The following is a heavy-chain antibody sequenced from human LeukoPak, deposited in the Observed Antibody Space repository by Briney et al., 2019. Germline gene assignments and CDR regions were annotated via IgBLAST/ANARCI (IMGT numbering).Heavy chain of an antibody. CDR2: ARDKANSYTT. CDR3: ARVGPPRSDAFDI. CDR1: GFTFSDPY. V-gene: IGHV3-72*01. Sequence: GSLRLSFSTSGFTFSDPYMDLVPQTPGKGVGGVGPARDKANSYTTEYAASVKGRFTISRDDSKNSLYLQMNSLKTEDTAVYYCARVGPPRSDAFDIWGQGTMVTVSS. J-gene: IGHJ3*02.